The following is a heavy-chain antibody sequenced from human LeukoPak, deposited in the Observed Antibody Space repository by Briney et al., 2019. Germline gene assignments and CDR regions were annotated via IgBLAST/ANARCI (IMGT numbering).Heavy chain of an antibody. CDR3: ARPITHGYCSGGNCYYFDY. Sequence: GESLKISCKGSGYNFASYWIGWVRQMPGKGLEWMGIIYPGDSDITYSPSFQGQVTISADKSISTAYLQWSSLKASDTAMYYCARPITHGYCSGGNCYYFDYWGQGTLVTVSS. V-gene: IGHV5-51*01. CDR1: GYNFASYW. J-gene: IGHJ4*02. D-gene: IGHD2-15*01. CDR2: IYPGDSDI.